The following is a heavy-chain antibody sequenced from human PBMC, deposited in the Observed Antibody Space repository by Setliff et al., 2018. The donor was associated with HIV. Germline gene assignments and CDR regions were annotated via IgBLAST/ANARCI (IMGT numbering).Heavy chain of an antibody. CDR1: GGSISSSFHY. CDR2: LYYSGNT. D-gene: IGHD5-12*01. Sequence: KPSETLSLTCTVSGGSISSSFHYWGWIRQPPGKGLEWIASLYYSGNTYYNPSLKSPVTILVDTSKNQFSLKVTSVTAADTAVYYCAGRDGYNRYYFDFWGQGTLVTVSS. V-gene: IGHV4-39*07. J-gene: IGHJ4*02. CDR3: AGRDGYNRYYFDF.